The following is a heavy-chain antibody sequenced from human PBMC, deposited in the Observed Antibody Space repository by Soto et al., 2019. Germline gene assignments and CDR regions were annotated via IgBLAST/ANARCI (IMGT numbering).Heavy chain of an antibody. J-gene: IGHJ4*02. D-gene: IGHD3-10*01. Sequence: QVQLVQSGAEVKKPGASVKVSCKASGYTFTSYGISWVRQAPGQGLEWMGWISAYNGNTNYAQKLQGRVTMTTDTSTSTAYMELRSLRSDDTAVYYCARNPYYYGSGSYYTKIFDYWVQGTLVTVSS. CDR3: ARNPYYYGSGSYYTKIFDY. CDR2: ISAYNGNT. V-gene: IGHV1-18*01. CDR1: GYTFTSYG.